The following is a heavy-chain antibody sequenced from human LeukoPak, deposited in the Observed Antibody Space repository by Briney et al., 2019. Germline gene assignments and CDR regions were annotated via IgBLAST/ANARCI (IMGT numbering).Heavy chain of an antibody. V-gene: IGHV1-2*02. CDR2: INPNSGGT. J-gene: IGHJ4*02. CDR3: AKDSSYYGSGSYYNSDY. CDR1: GYTFTGYY. Sequence: ASVKVSCKASGYTFTGYYMHWVRRAPGQGLEWMGWINPNSGGTYYVQKFQGRVTMTRDTSISTAYMELSRLRSDDTAVFYCAKDSSYYGSGSYYNSDYWGQGTLVTVSS. D-gene: IGHD3-10*01.